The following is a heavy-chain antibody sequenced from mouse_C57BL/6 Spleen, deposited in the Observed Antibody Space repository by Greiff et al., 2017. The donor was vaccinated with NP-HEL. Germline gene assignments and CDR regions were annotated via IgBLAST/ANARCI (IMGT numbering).Heavy chain of an antibody. CDR1: GYTFTDYE. V-gene: IGHV1-15*01. Sequence: VQLQQSGAELVRPGASVTLSCKASGYTFTDYEMHWVKQTPVHGLEWIGAIDPETGGTAYNQKFKGKAILTADKSSSTAYMELRSLTSEDSAVYYCTRNYGSSDFDYWGQSTTLTVSS. CDR3: TRNYGSSDFDY. D-gene: IGHD1-1*01. J-gene: IGHJ2*01. CDR2: IDPETGGT.